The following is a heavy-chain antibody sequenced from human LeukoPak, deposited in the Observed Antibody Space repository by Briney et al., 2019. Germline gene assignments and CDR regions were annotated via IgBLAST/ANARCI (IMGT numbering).Heavy chain of an antibody. V-gene: IGHV4-39*01. CDR2: IYYSGGS. Sequence: SETLSLTCTVSGGSISSSDYYWGWVRQPPGKGLEWIGNIYYSGGSYSSPSLESRVTISSDTSKNQFSLKLNSVTAADTAVYYCARTGGTIDYWGQGTLVTVSS. J-gene: IGHJ4*02. D-gene: IGHD2-8*02. CDR1: GGSISSSDYY. CDR3: ARTGGTIDY.